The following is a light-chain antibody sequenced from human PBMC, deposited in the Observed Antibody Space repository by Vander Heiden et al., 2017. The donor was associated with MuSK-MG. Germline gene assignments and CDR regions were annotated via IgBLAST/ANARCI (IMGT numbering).Light chain of an antibody. Sequence: NVLLTQPHSLSESPGTTVTISCTRSRGNIASNFVQWYQQRPGSSPSIVIYEDNQRPSGVPDRFSGSIDSSSNSASLTISGRKPEDEADYYCQSYDGIDVLFGGGTKLTVL. CDR2: EDN. J-gene: IGLJ2*01. CDR3: QSYDGIDVL. V-gene: IGLV6-57*01. CDR1: RGNIASNF.